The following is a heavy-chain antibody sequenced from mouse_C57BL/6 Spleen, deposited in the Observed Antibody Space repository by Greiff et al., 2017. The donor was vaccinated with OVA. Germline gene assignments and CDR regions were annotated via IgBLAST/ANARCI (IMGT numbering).Heavy chain of an antibody. D-gene: IGHD3-2*02. CDR2: PCWDDAK. CDR3: ARIDSSGYGWFAY. CDR1: GFSLSTFGMG. V-gene: IGHV8-8*01. Sequence: QVTLKVSGPGILQPSQTLSLSCSFSGFSLSTFGMGVGWLRQPSGMGLEWLAHPCWDDAKYYNPALNSRHTITKDTSKNQEFLKIANVDTADTATDYCARIDSSGYGWFAYWGQGTLVTVSA. J-gene: IGHJ3*01.